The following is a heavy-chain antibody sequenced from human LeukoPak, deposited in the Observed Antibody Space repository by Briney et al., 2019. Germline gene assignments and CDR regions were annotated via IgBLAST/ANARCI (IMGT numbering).Heavy chain of an antibody. CDR3: ARSWWVTDWSLSDNWFDP. D-gene: IGHD3-9*01. J-gene: IGHJ5*02. CDR1: GFSFTTYY. V-gene: IGHV1-46*01. CDR2: INPSGGST. Sequence: ASVKVSCKTSGFSFTTYYLHWVRQAPGQGLKWMAMINPSGGSTNYAQEFQGRLTMTRDTSTSTVYMELTSLRSDDTAFYYCARSWWVTDWSLSDNWFDPWGQGTLVTVSS.